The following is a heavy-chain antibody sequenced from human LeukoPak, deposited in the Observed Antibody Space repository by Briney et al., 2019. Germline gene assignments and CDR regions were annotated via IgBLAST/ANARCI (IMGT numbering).Heavy chain of an antibody. CDR1: GFTFSSYG. CDR2: SYSGGDT. D-gene: IGHD1-1*01. J-gene: IGHJ4*02. Sequence: PGGSLRLSCAASGFTFSSYGMHWVRQAPGKGLEWVSVSYSGGDTYYPDSVKGRFTVSRDNPKNTVYLQMNSLRAEDTAVYFCARSPVLDRNDWSFADWGQGTLVTVSS. CDR3: ARSPVLDRNDWSFAD. V-gene: IGHV3-53*01.